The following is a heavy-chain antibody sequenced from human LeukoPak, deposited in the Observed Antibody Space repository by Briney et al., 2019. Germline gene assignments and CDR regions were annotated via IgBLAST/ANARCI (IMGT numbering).Heavy chain of an antibody. Sequence: GASVKVSCKASGGTFSSYAISWVRQAPGQGLEWMGGIIPIFGTANYAQKFQGRVTMTRDTSISTAYMELSRLRSDDTAVYYCARSLTQEEWDEQWLTHGGAFDIWGQGTMVTVSS. V-gene: IGHV1-69*05. CDR2: IIPIFGTA. J-gene: IGHJ3*02. CDR3: ARSLTQEEWDEQWLTHGGAFDI. CDR1: GGTFSSYA. D-gene: IGHD6-19*01.